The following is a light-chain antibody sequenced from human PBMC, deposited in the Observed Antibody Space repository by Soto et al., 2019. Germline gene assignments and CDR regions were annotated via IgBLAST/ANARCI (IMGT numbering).Light chain of an antibody. Sequence: SVLPQPPSASGSPGQSVTISCTGTSNDVGGYNFVSWYQQHPGKAPKLMIFEVSKRPSGVPDRFSGSKSGSTASLTVSGLQAEDEADYYCSSYTTSNTRQIVFGTGTKVTVL. CDR1: SNDVGGYNF. CDR3: SSYTTSNTRQIV. J-gene: IGLJ1*01. CDR2: EVS. V-gene: IGLV2-8*01.